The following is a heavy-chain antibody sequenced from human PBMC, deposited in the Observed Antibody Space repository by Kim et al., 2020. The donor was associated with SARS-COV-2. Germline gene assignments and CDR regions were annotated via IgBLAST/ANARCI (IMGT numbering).Heavy chain of an antibody. J-gene: IGHJ3*02. CDR3: AVLGSASNNAFDI. D-gene: IGHD3-16*01. Sequence: ASVKVSCKASGYSFTSYYIHWVRQAPGQGLEWMGILDPSVISSTYAQKFQGRVSMTRDTSTSTAYIELTSLGSEDTAAYYCAVLGSASNNAFDIWGQGTM. CDR1: GYSFTSYY. CDR2: LDPSVISS. V-gene: IGHV1-46*03.